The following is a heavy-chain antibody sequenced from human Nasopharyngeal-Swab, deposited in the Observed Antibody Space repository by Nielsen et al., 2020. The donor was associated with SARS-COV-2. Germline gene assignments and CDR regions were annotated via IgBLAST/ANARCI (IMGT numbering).Heavy chain of an antibody. J-gene: IGHJ6*02. CDR2: IYSGGST. Sequence: GGSLQVSWACWGFNVSSNYMSWVRQAPGKGLEWVSVIYSGGSTYYADSVKGRFTISRHNSKNTLYLQMNSLRAEDTAVYYCARSAMVRGPGVDVWGQGTTVTVSS. D-gene: IGHD3-10*01. CDR1: GFNVSSNY. CDR3: ARSAMVRGPGVDV. V-gene: IGHV3-53*04.